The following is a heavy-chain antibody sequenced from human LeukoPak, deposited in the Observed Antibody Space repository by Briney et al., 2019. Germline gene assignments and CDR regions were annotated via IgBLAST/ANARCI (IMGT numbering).Heavy chain of an antibody. CDR2: INAGNGNT. J-gene: IGHJ6*02. D-gene: IGHD1-14*01. CDR1: GYTFTSYA. V-gene: IGHV1-3*01. Sequence: ASVKVSCKASGYTFTSYAMHWVRQAPGQRLEWMGWINAGNGNTKYSQKFQGRVTITRDTSASTAYMELSSLRSEDTAVYYCAAPERDQNPYYYYGMDVWGQGTTVTVSS. CDR3: AAPERDQNPYYYYGMDV.